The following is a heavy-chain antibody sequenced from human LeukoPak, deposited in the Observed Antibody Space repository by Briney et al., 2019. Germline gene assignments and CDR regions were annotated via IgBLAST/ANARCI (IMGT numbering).Heavy chain of an antibody. CDR2: INSDGSST. CDR3: ASTLSMTGYSYGLGDAFDI. D-gene: IGHD5-18*01. Sequence: HPGGSLRLSCAASGLTVGFKCMSWVRQAPGKGLVWVSRINSDGSSTSYADSVKGRFTISRDNAKNTLYLQMNSLRAEDTAVYYCASTLSMTGYSYGLGDAFDIWGQGTMVTVSS. V-gene: IGHV3-74*01. CDR1: GLTVGFKC. J-gene: IGHJ3*02.